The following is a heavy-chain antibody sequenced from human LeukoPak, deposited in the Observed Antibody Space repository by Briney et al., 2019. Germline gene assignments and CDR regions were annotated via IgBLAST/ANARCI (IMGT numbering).Heavy chain of an antibody. CDR3: VSSYGGYVLDY. J-gene: IGHJ4*02. CDR2: VYHSGSI. Sequence: SETLSLTCTVSGGSLSSYSWNWIRQSPGKGLEWIGRVYHSGSINYNPSLKSRVIISVDTSKNQFSLNLSSVTAADTAVYYCVSSYGGYVLDYWGQGTLVIVSS. CDR1: GGSLSSYS. V-gene: IGHV4-59*01. D-gene: IGHD5-12*01.